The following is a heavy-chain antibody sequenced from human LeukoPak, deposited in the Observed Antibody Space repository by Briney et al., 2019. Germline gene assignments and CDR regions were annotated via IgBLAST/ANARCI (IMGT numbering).Heavy chain of an antibody. CDR2: IKHDGSEK. CDR1: GFTFCSDW. Sequence: GGSLRLSCAASGFTFCSDWMSWVRQAPGKGLEWVANIKHDGSEKYYVDSVKGRFTISRDNAKNSLYLQMNSLRAEDTAVFYCARDHWGPGDYWGQGTLVTVSS. CDR3: ARDHWGPGDY. V-gene: IGHV3-7*01. D-gene: IGHD3-16*01. J-gene: IGHJ4*02.